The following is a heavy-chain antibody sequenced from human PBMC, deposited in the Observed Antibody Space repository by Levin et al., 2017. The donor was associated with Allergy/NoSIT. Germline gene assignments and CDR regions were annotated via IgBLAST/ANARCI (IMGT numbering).Heavy chain of an antibody. D-gene: IGHD6-25*01. CDR2: IYNNA. J-gene: IGHJ4*02. CDR3: ARHKSIISSAGFDF. V-gene: IGHV4-59*08. Sequence: SETLSLTCTVSGASVSLYYWSWVRQPPGKGLQWIGCIYNNADYNPSLKNRVTISRDTSKNQVSLTLTSLTAAATAVYFCARHKSIISSAGFDFWGQGALVAVSP. CDR1: GASVSLYY.